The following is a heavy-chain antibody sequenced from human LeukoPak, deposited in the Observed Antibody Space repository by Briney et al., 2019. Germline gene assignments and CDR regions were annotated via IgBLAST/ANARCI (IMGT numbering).Heavy chain of an antibody. D-gene: IGHD6-13*01. CDR1: GGSFSGYY. CDR2: INHSGST. V-gene: IGHV4-34*01. CDR3: ATPIILTLSSSWDPFDY. J-gene: IGHJ4*02. Sequence: SETLSRTCAVYGGSFSGYYWSWIRQPPGKGLEWIGEINHSGSTNYNPSLKSRVTISVDTSKNQLSLKLSSVTAADTAVYYCATPIILTLSSSWDPFDYWGQGTLVTVSS.